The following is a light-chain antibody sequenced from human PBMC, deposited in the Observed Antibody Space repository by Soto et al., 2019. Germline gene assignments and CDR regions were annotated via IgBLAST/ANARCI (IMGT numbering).Light chain of an antibody. V-gene: IGKV1-5*01. J-gene: IGKJ1*01. CDR1: QSISSW. CDR3: QQYNSYSPWT. Sequence: DLQMTQSHSTLSASVGDRVTITCRARQSISSWRARYQQKPGKAPKPLIYDASSLESGVPSRFRGSGSGTEFTLTISSLQPDDFATYYCQQYNSYSPWTFGQGTKVDIK. CDR2: DAS.